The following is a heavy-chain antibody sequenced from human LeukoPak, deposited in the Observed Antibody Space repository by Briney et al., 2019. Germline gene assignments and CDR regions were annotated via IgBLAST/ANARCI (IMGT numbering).Heavy chain of an antibody. D-gene: IGHD3-22*01. J-gene: IGHJ4*02. Sequence: PSETLSLTCTVSGGSISSYYWGWIRQPPGKGLEWIGSIYHSGSTYYNPSLKSRVTISVDTSKNQFSLKLSSVTAADTAVYYCAREDLYYYDSSGYLDYWGQGTLVTVSS. CDR1: GGSISSYY. CDR3: AREDLYYYDSSGYLDY. V-gene: IGHV4-38-2*02. CDR2: IYHSGST.